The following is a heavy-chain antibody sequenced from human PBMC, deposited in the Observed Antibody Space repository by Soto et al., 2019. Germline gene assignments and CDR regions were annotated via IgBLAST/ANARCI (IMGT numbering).Heavy chain of an antibody. D-gene: IGHD2-2*01. CDR2: ISSSSSYT. CDR3: ARGAIRVVPAAANWFDP. CDR1: GFTFSDYY. J-gene: IGHJ5*02. Sequence: QVQLVESGGGLVKPGGSLRLSCEASGFTFSDYYMSWIRQAPGKGLEWVSYISSSSSYTNYADSVKGRFTISRDNAKNSLYLQINSLRAEDTAVYYCARGAIRVVPAAANWFDPWDQGTLVTVSS. V-gene: IGHV3-11*05.